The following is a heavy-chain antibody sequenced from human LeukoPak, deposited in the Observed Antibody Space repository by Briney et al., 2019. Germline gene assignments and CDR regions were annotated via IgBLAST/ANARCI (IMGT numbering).Heavy chain of an antibody. D-gene: IGHD4-17*01. V-gene: IGHV1-18*04. CDR3: ARAMTSVTPLLVIDYYYYMDV. CDR1: GYSFTSYW. Sequence: GESLKISCKGSGYSFTSYWIAWVRQAPGQGLEWMGWISAYNGNTKYAQKFQGRVTMTTDTSTSTAYMELRSLRSDDTAVYYCARAMTSVTPLLVIDYYYYMDVWGKGTTVTVSS. J-gene: IGHJ6*03. CDR2: ISAYNGNT.